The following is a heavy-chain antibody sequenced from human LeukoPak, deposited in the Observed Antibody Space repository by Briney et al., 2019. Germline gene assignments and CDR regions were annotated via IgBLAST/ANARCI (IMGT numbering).Heavy chain of an antibody. Sequence: GGSLRLSCAASGFTVSSNYMSWVRQTPGKGLEWVSVIYSGGSTYYADSVKGRFTISRDISKNMLYLQMNSLTAEDTAVYYCARLTIAYYFDDWGQGTLVTVSS. CDR3: ARLTIAYYFDD. J-gene: IGHJ4*02. CDR2: IYSGGST. CDR1: GFTVSSNY. D-gene: IGHD3-3*01. V-gene: IGHV3-66*01.